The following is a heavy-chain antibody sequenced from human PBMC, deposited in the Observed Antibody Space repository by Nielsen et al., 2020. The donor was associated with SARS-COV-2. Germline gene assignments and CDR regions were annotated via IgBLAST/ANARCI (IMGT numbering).Heavy chain of an antibody. CDR3: ARVGYCSSTSCYTQFDY. J-gene: IGHJ4*02. V-gene: IGHV3-21*01. CDR2: ISSSSSYI. D-gene: IGHD2-2*01. CDR1: GFTFSSYS. Sequence: GGSLRLSCAASGFTFSSYSMNWVRQAPGKGLEWVSSISSSSSYIYYADSVKGRFTISRDNAKNSLYLQMNSLRAEDTAVYYCARVGYCSSTSCYTQFDYWGQGTLVTVSS.